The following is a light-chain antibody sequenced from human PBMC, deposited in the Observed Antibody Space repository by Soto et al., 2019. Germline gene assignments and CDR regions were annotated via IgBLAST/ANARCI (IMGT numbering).Light chain of an antibody. CDR3: QQYSSSPTYT. Sequence: EIVLTQSPGTLSLSPGERATLSCRASQSVSSSYLAWYQQKPGQAPRLLIYGASSRATGIPDRFSGSGSGTAVTLTISRLEPEDFAVYYCQQYSSSPTYTFGQGTKLEIK. J-gene: IGKJ2*01. CDR2: GAS. CDR1: QSVSSSY. V-gene: IGKV3-20*01.